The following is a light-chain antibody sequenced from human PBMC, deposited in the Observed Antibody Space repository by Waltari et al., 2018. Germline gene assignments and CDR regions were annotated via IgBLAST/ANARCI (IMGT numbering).Light chain of an antibody. CDR2: DNS. J-gene: IGLJ3*02. CDR3: QVWDSTSDHHWV. V-gene: IGLV3-21*02. Sequence: SYVLTQTPSVSVAPGQPARIICGGNTIGSQSVHWYQQKPGQAPILGVFDNSDRHSGIPERFSGSNSGNTATLTISRVEAGDEADYSCQVWDSTSDHHWVFGGGTKLTVL. CDR1: TIGSQS.